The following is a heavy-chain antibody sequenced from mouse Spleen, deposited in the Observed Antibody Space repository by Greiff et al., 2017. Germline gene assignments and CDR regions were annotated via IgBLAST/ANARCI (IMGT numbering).Heavy chain of an antibody. CDR3: ARGRDMSGLYYGDLYYFDY. CDR1: GYTFTSYT. Sequence: QVQLQQSGAELARPGASVKMSCKASGYTFTSYTMHWVKQRPGQGLEWIGYINPSSGYTKYNQKFKDKATLTADKSSSTAYMQLSSLTSEDSAVYYCARGRDMSGLYYGDLYYFDYWGQGTTLTVSS. J-gene: IGHJ2*01. CDR2: INPSSGYT. D-gene: IGHD2-13*01. V-gene: IGHV1-4*01.